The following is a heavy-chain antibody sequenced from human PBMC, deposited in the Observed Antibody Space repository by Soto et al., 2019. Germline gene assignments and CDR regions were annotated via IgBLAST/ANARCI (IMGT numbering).Heavy chain of an antibody. V-gene: IGHV1-69*01. D-gene: IGHD4-17*01. J-gene: IGHJ3*02. CDR2: VVPVFGTT. CDR3: ARSMATTGVFNI. Sequence: QVQLVQSGTEGKNPGSSVRVSCKASGASFRTDAISWVRQAPGQGHEWMGRVVPVFGTTNFAQRFQGRVTITADESTRTAYMDLSSLRSEDTAVYYCARSMATTGVFNIWGQGTIVTVSS. CDR1: GASFRTDA.